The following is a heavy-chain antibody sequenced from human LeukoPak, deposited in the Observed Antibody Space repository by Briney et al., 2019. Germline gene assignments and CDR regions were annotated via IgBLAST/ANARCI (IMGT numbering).Heavy chain of an antibody. J-gene: IGHJ4*02. CDR1: GYTFTGYY. Sequence: ASVKVSCKASGYTFTGYYMHWVRQAPGQGLEWMGWINPNSGGTNYAQKFQGRVTMTRDTSISTAYMELSRLRSDDTAVYYCASPSGYDSIYYFDYWGQGTLVTVSS. CDR2: INPNSGGT. CDR3: ASPSGYDSIYYFDY. V-gene: IGHV1-2*02. D-gene: IGHD5-12*01.